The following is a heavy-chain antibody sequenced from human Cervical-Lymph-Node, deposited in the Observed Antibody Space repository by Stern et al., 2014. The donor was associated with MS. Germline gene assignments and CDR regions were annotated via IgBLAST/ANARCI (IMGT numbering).Heavy chain of an antibody. D-gene: IGHD4-17*01. CDR1: GGSFRSYA. V-gene: IGHV1-69*09. CDR2: VVPMVDIA. J-gene: IGHJ2*01. Sequence: QVQLVQSGAEVRKPGSSLRVSCKPSGGSFRSYAFSWVRQAPGQGLEWVGRVVPMVDIADYAQTFQGRVTITADKSTNTVYMELGSLTSADTAVYYCARTGHGDSRAWYFDLWGRGTLVTVSS. CDR3: ARTGHGDSRAWYFDL.